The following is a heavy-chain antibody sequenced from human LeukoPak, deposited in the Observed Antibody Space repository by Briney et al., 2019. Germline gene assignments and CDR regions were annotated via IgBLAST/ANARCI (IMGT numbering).Heavy chain of an antibody. V-gene: IGHV4-59*08. D-gene: IGHD6-19*01. J-gene: IGHJ3*02. CDR2: IYYTGST. CDR1: GGSISSYY. CDR3: ARHRGSGWYSDSFDI. Sequence: SETLSLTCTVSGGSISSYYWSWIRQPPGKGLEWIGYIYYTGSTNHNPSLTSRVTISVDTSKNQFSLKLSSVTAADTAAYYCARHRGSGWYSDSFDIWGQGTMVTVSS.